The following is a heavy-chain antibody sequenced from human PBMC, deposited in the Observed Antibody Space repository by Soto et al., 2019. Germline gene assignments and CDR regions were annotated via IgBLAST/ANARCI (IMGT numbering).Heavy chain of an antibody. CDR1: GFTFSSYN. J-gene: IGHJ6*02. V-gene: IGHV3-48*01. CDR2: ISSSRSTI. CDR3: ATPPPHMDV. Sequence: EVQLEESGGGLVQPGGSLRLSCAAAGFTFSSYNMNWVRQAPGKGLEWISYISSSRSTIYYADSVKGRFTISRDNAKNSLYLHMNGLRAEDTAVYYCATPPPHMDVWGQGTTVTVSS.